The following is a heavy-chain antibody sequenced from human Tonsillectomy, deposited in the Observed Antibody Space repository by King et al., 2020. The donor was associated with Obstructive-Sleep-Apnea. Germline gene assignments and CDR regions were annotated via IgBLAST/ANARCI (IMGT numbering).Heavy chain of an antibody. CDR1: GFTFSTFA. J-gene: IGHJ4*02. CDR2: ITTTGGTS. CDR3: AKSRPPKSY. Sequence: VQLVESGGRLIQPGGSLRLSCAASGFTFSTFAMTWVRQAPGKGLEWVSTITTTGGTSFCADSVKGRFTISRDNSKNTLYLQMNSLRPDDTAIYYCAKSRPPKSYGGRGMLVTVSS. V-gene: IGHV3-23*04.